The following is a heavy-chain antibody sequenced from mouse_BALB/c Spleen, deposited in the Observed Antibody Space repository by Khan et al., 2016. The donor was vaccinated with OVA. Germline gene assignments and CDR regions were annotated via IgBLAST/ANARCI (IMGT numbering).Heavy chain of an antibody. CDR3: ARIYYCYGGSIMDY. D-gene: IGHD2-2*01. J-gene: IGHJ4*01. Sequence: EVELVESGGGSVKPGGSLKLSCAASGFTFSSYAMSWVRQTPEKRLEWVATISSGGSYTYYPDSVKGRFTISRDNAKNTLYLHMSSLMSEDTAMYFCARIYYCYGGSIMDYWGQGTSVTVSS. CDR2: ISSGGSYT. CDR1: GFTFSSYA. V-gene: IGHV5-9-1*01.